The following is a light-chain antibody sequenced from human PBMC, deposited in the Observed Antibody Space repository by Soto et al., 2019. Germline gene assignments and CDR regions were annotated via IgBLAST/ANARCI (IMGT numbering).Light chain of an antibody. CDR2: EAS. J-gene: IGKJ1*01. CDR3: QQYKSYST. Sequence: DIQMTQSPSTLSASVGDRVTITCRASQNINKWLAWYQQKPGKAPKLLIYEASTLEGGVPSRFSGSGSGTEFTLTINSLQPDDFATYWCQQYKSYSTFGQGTKMDIK. CDR1: QNINKW. V-gene: IGKV1-5*03.